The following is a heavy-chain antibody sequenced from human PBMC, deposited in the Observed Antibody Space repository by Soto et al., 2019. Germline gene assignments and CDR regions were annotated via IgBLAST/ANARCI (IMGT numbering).Heavy chain of an antibody. Sequence: SVKVSCKASGYTFSSYAISWVRQAPGQGLEWMGGIIPIFGTANYAQKFQGRVTITADKSTSTAYMELSSLRSEDTAVYYCARDYKWKEFGNWFDPWGQGTLVTVSS. CDR3: ARDYKWKEFGNWFDP. CDR2: IIPIFGTA. CDR1: GYTFSSYA. J-gene: IGHJ5*02. D-gene: IGHD1-20*01. V-gene: IGHV1-69*06.